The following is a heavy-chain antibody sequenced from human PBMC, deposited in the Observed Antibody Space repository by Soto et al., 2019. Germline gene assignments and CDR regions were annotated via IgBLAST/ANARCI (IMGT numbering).Heavy chain of an antibody. D-gene: IGHD3-22*01. J-gene: IGHJ4*02. Sequence: PGGSLRLSCAASGFTVSSNHINWVRQAPGKGLEWVSLIYSGGSRNYADSVKGRFTISRDNSKNTLYLQMNSLRAEDTAVYYCARDYDSSGYPRYYFDYWGQGTLVTVSS. V-gene: IGHV3-66*01. CDR1: GFTVSSNH. CDR2: IYSGGSR. CDR3: ARDYDSSGYPRYYFDY.